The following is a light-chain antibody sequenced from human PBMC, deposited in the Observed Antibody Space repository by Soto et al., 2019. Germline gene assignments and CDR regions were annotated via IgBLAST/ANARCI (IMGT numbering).Light chain of an antibody. CDR1: SSDVGAYNY. V-gene: IGLV2-14*01. CDR2: EVN. CDR3: CSYTTTTTWV. J-gene: IGLJ3*02. Sequence: QSVLTQPASVSGSPGQSITISCTGTSSDVGAYNYVSWYRQYPGTAPKPLIYEVNNRPLGVSDRFSGSKSGNTASLTISGLQAEDEAAYYCCSYTTTTTWVFGGGTKLTVL.